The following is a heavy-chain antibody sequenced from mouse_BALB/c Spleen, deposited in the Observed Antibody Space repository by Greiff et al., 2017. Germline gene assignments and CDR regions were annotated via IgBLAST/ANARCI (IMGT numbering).Heavy chain of an antibody. J-gene: IGHJ2*01. D-gene: IGHD4-1*01. CDR1: GYTFTNYW. CDR2: IYPGGGYT. CDR3: ARETGTPYYFDY. V-gene: IGHV1-63*02. Sequence: QVQLKESGAELVRPGTSVKISCKASGYTFTNYWLGWVKQRPGHGLEWIGDIYPGGGYTNYNEKFKGKATLTADTSSSTAYMQLSSLTSEDSAVYFCARETGTPYYFDYWGQGTTLTVSS.